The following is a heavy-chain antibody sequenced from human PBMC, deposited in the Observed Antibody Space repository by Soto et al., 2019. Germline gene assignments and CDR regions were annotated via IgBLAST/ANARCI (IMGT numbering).Heavy chain of an antibody. D-gene: IGHD6-6*01. CDR1: GFTFEDYA. Sequence: GGSLRLSCAVSGFTFEDYAMHWVRQAPGKGLEWVSGISWDSRSVAYADSVKGRFTISRDNAENSLHLQMNSLRAEDTAVYYCAKDSIRRSFSRSSTRARDAFDIWGQGTMVTVSS. CDR3: AKDSIRRSFSRSSTRARDAFDI. V-gene: IGHV3-9*01. J-gene: IGHJ3*02. CDR2: ISWDSRSV.